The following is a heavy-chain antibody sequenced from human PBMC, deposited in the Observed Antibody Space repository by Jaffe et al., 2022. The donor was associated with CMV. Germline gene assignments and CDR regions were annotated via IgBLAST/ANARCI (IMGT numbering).Heavy chain of an antibody. Sequence: QVQLVQSGAEVKKPGASVKVSCKASGYTFTGYYMHWVRQAPGQGLEWMGWINPNSGGTNYAQKFQGRVTMTRDTSISTAYMELSRLRSDDTAVYYCARDQWMKYEEGDYYGMDVWGQGTTVTVSS. V-gene: IGHV1-2*02. CDR3: ARDQWMKYEEGDYYGMDV. J-gene: IGHJ6*02. CDR1: GYTFTGYY. CDR2: INPNSGGT. D-gene: IGHD2-2*03.